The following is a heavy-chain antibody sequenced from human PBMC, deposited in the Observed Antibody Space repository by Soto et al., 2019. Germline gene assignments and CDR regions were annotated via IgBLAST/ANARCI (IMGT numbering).Heavy chain of an antibody. V-gene: IGHV3-11*01. Sequence: GGSLRLSCAASGFTFSDYYMTWIRQAPGKGLEWISYMSGSGDAIYYRDSVKGRFTISRDNAKNSLHLEMNSLRAEDTAMYHCVRGNFYYGMDVWGQGTTVTVSS. J-gene: IGHJ6*02. CDR3: VRGNFYYGMDV. CDR1: GFTFSDYY. CDR2: MSGSGDAI.